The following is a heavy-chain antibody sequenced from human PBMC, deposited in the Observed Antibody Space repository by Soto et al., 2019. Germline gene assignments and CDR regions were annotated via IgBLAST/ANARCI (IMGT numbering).Heavy chain of an antibody. CDR2: MNPNSGNA. D-gene: IGHD6-13*01. V-gene: IGHV1-8*01. CDR3: ARSQRRTSAAGAGDY. CDR1: GYTFTSYD. Sequence: QVQLVQSGAEVKKPGASVKVSCKASGYTFTSYDINWVRQATGQGLEWMGWMNPNSGNAGYAQRFQGRVTMTWNTSISTVYMDLSSLRSEDTAVYYCARSQRRTSAAGAGDYWGQGTLVTVSS. J-gene: IGHJ4*02.